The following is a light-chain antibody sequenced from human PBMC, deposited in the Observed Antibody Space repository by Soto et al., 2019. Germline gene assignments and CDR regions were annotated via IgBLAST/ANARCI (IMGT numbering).Light chain of an antibody. CDR3: QQRSNWPSIT. V-gene: IGKV3-11*01. J-gene: IGKJ5*01. CDR2: DTS. Sequence: EVVMTQSPATLSVSLWDIATLSCRASQSVSSNLAWYQQKPGQPPRLLIYDTSNRATGIPARFSGSGSETDFTLTISSLQPEDFAVYYCQQRSNWPSITFGQGTRLEI. CDR1: QSVSSN.